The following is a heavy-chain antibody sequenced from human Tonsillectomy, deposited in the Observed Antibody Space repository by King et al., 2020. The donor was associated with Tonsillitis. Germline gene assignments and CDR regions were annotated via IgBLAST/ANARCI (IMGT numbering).Heavy chain of an antibody. CDR2: IDHSGIT. J-gene: IGHJ6*03. V-gene: IGHV4-34*01. CDR3: SRVGSLFHYYMDA. CDR1: VGSFSVYL. Sequence: VQLQQWGAGLLKPSETLSLTCAVYVGSFSVYLWSWIRQPPGEGLEWIGEIDHSGITNYNSSLKSRVTISVDTSKNQFSLKLTSVTAADTAVYYCSRVGSLFHYYMDAWGKGTTVTVSS. D-gene: IGHD3-10*01.